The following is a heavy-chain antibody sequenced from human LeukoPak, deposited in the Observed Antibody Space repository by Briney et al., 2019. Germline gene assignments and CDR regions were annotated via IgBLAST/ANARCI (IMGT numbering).Heavy chain of an antibody. CDR2: IWYDGSNK. D-gene: IGHD3-10*01. V-gene: IGHV3-33*08. Sequence: GGSLRLSCAASGNYWMHWVRQAPGKGLEWVAVIWYDGSNKYYADSVKGRFTISRDNSKNTLYLQMNSLRAEDTAVYYCARDNFINWGQGTLVTVSS. J-gene: IGHJ4*02. CDR3: ARDNFIN. CDR1: GNYW.